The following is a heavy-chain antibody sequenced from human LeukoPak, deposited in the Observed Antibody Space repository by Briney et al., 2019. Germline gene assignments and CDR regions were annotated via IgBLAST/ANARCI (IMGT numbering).Heavy chain of an antibody. CDR2: INAGNGDR. Sequence: ASVKVSCKASGYTFIRYAIHWVRQAPGQRLEWMGWINAGNGDRKYSQNFQGRVTITRDTSASTAYMELSSLRAEDTAVYYCAGPEKTISTTGLDYWGQGTLVTVSS. V-gene: IGHV1-3*01. D-gene: IGHD1-1*01. CDR1: GYTFIRYA. J-gene: IGHJ4*02. CDR3: AGPEKTISTTGLDY.